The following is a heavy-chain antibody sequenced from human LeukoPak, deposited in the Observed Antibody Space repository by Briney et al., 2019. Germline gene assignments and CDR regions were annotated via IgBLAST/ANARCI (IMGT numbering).Heavy chain of an antibody. CDR2: IYYSGST. Sequence: SETLSLTCTVSGGSISSYYWSWIRQPPGKGLEWIGYIYYSGSTNYNPSLESRVTMSVDTSKNQFSLKLNFVTAADTAVYYCARVGSGYDFFGYWGQGTLVTVSS. V-gene: IGHV4-59*12. CDR3: ARVGSGYDFFGY. CDR1: GGSISSYY. D-gene: IGHD3/OR15-3a*01. J-gene: IGHJ4*02.